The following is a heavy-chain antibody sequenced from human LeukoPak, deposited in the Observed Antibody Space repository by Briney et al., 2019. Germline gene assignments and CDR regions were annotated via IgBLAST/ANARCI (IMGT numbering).Heavy chain of an antibody. CDR3: ARDNQNPAAAGSWFDP. CDR2: ISSSSSYI. J-gene: IGHJ5*02. V-gene: IGHV3-21*01. D-gene: IGHD6-13*01. CDR1: GFTFSSYS. Sequence: GGSLRLSCAASGFTFSSYSMNWVRQAPGKGLEWVSSISSSSSYIYYADSVKGRFTISRDNAKNSLYLQMNSLRAEDTAVYYCARDNQNPAAAGSWFDPWGQGTLVTVFS.